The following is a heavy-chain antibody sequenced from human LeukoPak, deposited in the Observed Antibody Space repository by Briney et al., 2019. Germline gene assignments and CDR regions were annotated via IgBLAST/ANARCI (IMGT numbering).Heavy chain of an antibody. CDR3: ARRYVGGYDLDYYYMDV. V-gene: IGHV3-21*01. CDR1: GFTFSNYD. CDR2: FSDSSSYI. J-gene: IGHJ6*03. D-gene: IGHD5-12*01. Sequence: GGSLRLSCAASGFTFSNYDMKWVREAPGKGLEWVSCFSDSSSYIYYADSVKGRFTISRDNAKNSLYLQMNSLRAEDTAVYYCARRYVGGYDLDYYYMDVWGKGTTVTVSS.